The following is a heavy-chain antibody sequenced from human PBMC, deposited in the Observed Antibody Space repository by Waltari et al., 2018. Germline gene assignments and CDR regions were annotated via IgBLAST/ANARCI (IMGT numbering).Heavy chain of an antibody. V-gene: IGHV1-46*01. CDR1: EYTFTSSY. CDR3: ALDRGALWMDV. D-gene: IGHD2-21*01. Sequence: QVQLVQSGAEVKKPGASVKISCKTSEYTFTSSYIHWVRQAPGQGLEWMGIINPSGGSTIYAQKFQVRVTMTRDTSTSTVYMELSSLRSEDTVVYYCALDRGALWMDVWGQGTTVTVSS. J-gene: IGHJ6*02. CDR2: INPSGGST.